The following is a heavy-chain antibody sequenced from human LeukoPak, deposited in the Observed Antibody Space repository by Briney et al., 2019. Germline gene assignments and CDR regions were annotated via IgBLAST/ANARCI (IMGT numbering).Heavy chain of an antibody. J-gene: IGHJ4*02. Sequence: GGSLRLSCAASGFTFSSYEMNWVRQAPGKGLEWVSYISSSGATIYYADFVKGRFTISRDNAKNSLYLQMTSLRAEDTAVYYCARLLNGDYYRPDYWGQGTLVTVSS. D-gene: IGHD4-17*01. V-gene: IGHV3-48*03. CDR2: ISSSGATI. CDR1: GFTFSSYE. CDR3: ARLLNGDYYRPDY.